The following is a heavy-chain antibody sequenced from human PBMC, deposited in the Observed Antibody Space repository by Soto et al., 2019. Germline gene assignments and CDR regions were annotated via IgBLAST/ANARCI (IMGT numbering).Heavy chain of an antibody. CDR1: GGTFSSYA. J-gene: IGHJ5*02. V-gene: IGHV1-69*13. CDR2: IIPIFGTA. D-gene: IGHD2-2*01. CDR3: ARVVPAADNWFDP. Sequence: SVKVSCKASGGTFSSYAISWVRQAPGQGLEWMGGIIPIFGTANYAQKFQGRVTITADESTSTAYMELSSLRSEDTAVYYCARVVPAADNWFDPWGQGTLVTVSS.